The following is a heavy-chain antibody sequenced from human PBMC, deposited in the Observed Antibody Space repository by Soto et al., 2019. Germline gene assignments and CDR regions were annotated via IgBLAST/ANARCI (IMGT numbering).Heavy chain of an antibody. CDR3: ARAPGRMMNALRYYYGLDV. D-gene: IGHD2-8*01. Sequence: QVQLQESGPGLVKPSETLSFTCNVSGGCISSGGYYWSWIRQLPGKGLEWIGYIYHRGGTYYNPALKRRIIISVDTSKNQFPLKLTSVTAADTAVYLCARAPGRMMNALRYYYGLDVWGQGTTVTVSS. CDR2: IYHRGGT. CDR1: GGCISSGGYY. J-gene: IGHJ6*02. V-gene: IGHV4-31*02.